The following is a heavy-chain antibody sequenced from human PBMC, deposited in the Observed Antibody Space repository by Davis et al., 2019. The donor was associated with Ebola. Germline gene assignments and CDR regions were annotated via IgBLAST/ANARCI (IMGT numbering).Heavy chain of an antibody. J-gene: IGHJ2*01. CDR2: IYPGDSDT. Sequence: GESLKISCKGSGYTFTSYWIGWVRQMPGKGLEWMGIIYPGDSDTRYSPSFQGQVTISADKSISTAYLQWSSLKASDTAMYYCARRVRLSYWYFDLWGRGTLVTVSS. CDR3: ARRVRLSYWYFDL. D-gene: IGHD2-21*01. CDR1: GYTFTSYW. V-gene: IGHV5-51*01.